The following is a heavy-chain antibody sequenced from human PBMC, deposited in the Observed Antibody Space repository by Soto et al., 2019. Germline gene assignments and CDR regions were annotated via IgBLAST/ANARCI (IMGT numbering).Heavy chain of an antibody. CDR3: TTAGQWYFWTAYYFEH. D-gene: IGHD3-3*01. CDR1: GFTFSRYW. CDR2: INPDGSDT. V-gene: IGHV3-74*01. J-gene: IGHJ4*02. Sequence: PGGSLRLSCAASGFTFSRYWMHWVRQAPGKGLVWVSRINPDGSDTDYADSVKGRFTLSKDDSTDMVYLQMNSLKIEDTAVYYCTTAGQWYFWTAYYFEHWGQGTPVTVSS.